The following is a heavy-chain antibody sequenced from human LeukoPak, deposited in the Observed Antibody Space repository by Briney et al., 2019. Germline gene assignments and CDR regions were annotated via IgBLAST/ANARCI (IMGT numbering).Heavy chain of an antibody. J-gene: IGHJ6*02. CDR2: MNPNSGST. Sequence: ASVKVSCKASGYTFTGYYMHWVRQATGQGLEWMGWMNPNSGSTGYAQKFQGRVTMTRNTSISTAYMELSSLRSEDTAVYYCARGYSSSWYPYYYYGMDVWGQGTTVTVSS. D-gene: IGHD6-13*01. CDR3: ARGYSSSWYPYYYYGMDV. V-gene: IGHV1-8*02. CDR1: GYTFTGYY.